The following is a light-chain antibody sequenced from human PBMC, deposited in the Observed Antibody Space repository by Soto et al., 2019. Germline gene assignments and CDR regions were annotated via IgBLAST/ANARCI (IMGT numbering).Light chain of an antibody. J-gene: IGKJ4*01. V-gene: IGKV1-39*01. Sequence: DIQMTQSPSSLSASVGGRVAISCRASHYISTYLNWYQQRPGKAPKLLIYAASSLQSGVPSRFSGSGSGTDFTLTISSLQPEDFATYYCQQTYSTPLTVGGGTKVGIK. CDR1: HYISTY. CDR3: QQTYSTPLT. CDR2: AAS.